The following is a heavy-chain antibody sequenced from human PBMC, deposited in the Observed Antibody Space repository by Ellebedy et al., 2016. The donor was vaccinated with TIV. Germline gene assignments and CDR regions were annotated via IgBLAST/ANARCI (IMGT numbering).Heavy chain of an antibody. Sequence: MPSETLSLTCPVSGGSISSGGYYWSWIRQPPGKGLEWIGYIYYSGSTYYNPSLKSRVSISVDTSKNQFSLKVSSVTAADTAVYYCARDYYGLGFFDYWGQGTLVTVSS. V-gene: IGHV4-31*03. J-gene: IGHJ4*02. CDR3: ARDYYGLGFFDY. D-gene: IGHD3-22*01. CDR2: IYYSGST. CDR1: GGSISSGGYY.